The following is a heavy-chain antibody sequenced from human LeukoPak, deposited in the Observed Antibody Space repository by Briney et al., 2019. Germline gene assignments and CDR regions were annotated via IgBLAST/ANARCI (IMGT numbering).Heavy chain of an antibody. J-gene: IGHJ6*02. CDR3: ARDLPPAPWNGMDV. D-gene: IGHD2-2*01. V-gene: IGHV3-30*02. CDR2: IRYDGSNK. CDR1: GFTFSFYG. Sequence: GGSLRLSCAASGFTFSFYGMHWVRQAPGKGLEWVAFIRYDGSNKYYADSVKGRFTISRDNSKNTLYLQMNSLRPEDTAVYYCARDLPPAPWNGMDVWGQGTTVTVSS.